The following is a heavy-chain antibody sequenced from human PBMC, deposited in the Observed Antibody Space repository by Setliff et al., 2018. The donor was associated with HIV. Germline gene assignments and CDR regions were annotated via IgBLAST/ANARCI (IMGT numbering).Heavy chain of an antibody. CDR3: ATRGWIEGREVDY. D-gene: IGHD2-2*03. Sequence: PSETLSLTCALSGYSISNGYYWGWIRQPSGKGLEWIGSIYHSGSTFYNPSLRSRVTISVDTSRNQFSLRLNSVTAADTAVYYCATRGWIEGREVDYWGQGTLVTVSS. V-gene: IGHV4-38-2*01. CDR2: IYHSGST. J-gene: IGHJ4*02. CDR1: GYSISNGYY.